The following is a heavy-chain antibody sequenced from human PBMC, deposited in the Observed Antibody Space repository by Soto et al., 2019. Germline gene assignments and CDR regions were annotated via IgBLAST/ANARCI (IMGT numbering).Heavy chain of an antibody. D-gene: IGHD1-26*01. Sequence: EVQLVESGGGLVQPGGSLKLSCATSGFIFSDSAVHWVRQASGKGLEWVGRVAEKTGSYATTCGASVKGRFTISRDETTTTAYLQMNSLRIEDTAVYYCMKYSGRPSTPAALGQVTLVTVSS. J-gene: IGHJ5*02. V-gene: IGHV3-73*02. CDR2: VAEKTGSYAT. CDR1: GFIFSDSA. CDR3: MKYSGRPSTPAA.